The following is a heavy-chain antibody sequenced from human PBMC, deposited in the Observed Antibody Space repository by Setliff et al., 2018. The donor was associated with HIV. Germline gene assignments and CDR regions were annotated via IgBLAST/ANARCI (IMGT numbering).Heavy chain of an antibody. CDR1: GGSFSGYY. CDR3: ARDLRGARWYFDY. CDR2: IYYSGAT. J-gene: IGHJ4*02. Sequence: PSETLSLTCAVYGGSFSGYYWSWIRQHPGKGLEWIGYIYYSGATYYNPSLRSRDTISVDSSKNQFSLRLSSLTAADTAVYFCARDLRGARWYFDYWSQGTLVTVSS. V-gene: IGHV4-31*11. D-gene: IGHD3-10*01.